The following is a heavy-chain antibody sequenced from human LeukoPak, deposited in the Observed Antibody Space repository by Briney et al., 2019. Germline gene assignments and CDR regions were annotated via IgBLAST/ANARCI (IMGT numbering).Heavy chain of an antibody. CDR1: GGTFSSYA. CDR3: ARGGYDYVWGSYRIFDY. Sequence: GASVKVSCKASGGTFSSYAISWVRQAPGQGLEWMGGIIPIFGTANYAQKFQGRVTITADESTSTAYMELSSLRSEDTAVYYCARGGYDYVWGSYRIFDYWGQGTLVTVSS. CDR2: IIPIFGTA. D-gene: IGHD3-16*02. V-gene: IGHV1-69*13. J-gene: IGHJ4*02.